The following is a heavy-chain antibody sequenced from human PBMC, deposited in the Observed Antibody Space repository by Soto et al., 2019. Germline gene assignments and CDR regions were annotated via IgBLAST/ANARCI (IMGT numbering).Heavy chain of an antibody. J-gene: IGHJ6*02. CDR3: AKDRSGPSYVVTYYYGMDV. V-gene: IGHV3-30*18. CDR1: GFTFSSYG. CDR2: ISYDGINK. D-gene: IGHD2-15*01. Sequence: GGSLRLSCAASGFTFSSYGMHWVRQAPGKGLEWAAVISYDGINKYYADSVKGRFTISRDNSKNTLYLQMNSLRAEDTAVYYCAKDRSGPSYVVTYYYGMDVWGQGTTVTVSS.